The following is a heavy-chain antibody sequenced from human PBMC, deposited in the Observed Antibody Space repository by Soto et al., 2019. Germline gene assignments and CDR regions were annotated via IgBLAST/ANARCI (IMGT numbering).Heavy chain of an antibody. CDR1: GFSLTRSEVG. D-gene: IGHD1-26*01. CDR3: AQTTWELLSAFEV. CDR2: IYGDDEK. Sequence: QITLKESGPTLVKPTQTLTLTCTFAGFSLTRSEVGVGWIRQPPGKALEWLALIYGDDEKLYITSLKNRLTITRHTSENQVVLTMTNMDPVDTATYYCAQTTWELLSAFEVWGQGTMVTVSS. J-gene: IGHJ3*01. V-gene: IGHV2-5*02.